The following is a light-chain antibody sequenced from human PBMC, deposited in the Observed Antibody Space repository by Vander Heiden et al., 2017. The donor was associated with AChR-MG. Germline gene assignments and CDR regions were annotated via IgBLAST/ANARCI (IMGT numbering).Light chain of an antibody. Sequence: DIQMTQSTSSMSASAGYRVTITCQASQDIDIYLHRYHQNPAKPPKRLIYDASNLQAGVPSRFSGSGSATSFTLTITSLQPEDVATYYCQQYDNLPRVNFGPGTKVDMK. V-gene: IGKV1-33*01. J-gene: IGKJ3*01. CDR1: QDIDIY. CDR2: DAS. CDR3: QQYDNLPRVN.